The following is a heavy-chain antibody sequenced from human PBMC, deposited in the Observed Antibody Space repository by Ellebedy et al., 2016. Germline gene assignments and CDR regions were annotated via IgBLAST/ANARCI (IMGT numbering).Heavy chain of an antibody. CDR2: IRSKSDGATT. V-gene: IGHV3-15*01. Sequence: GESLKISCAASGFTFTNAWMSWVRQAPGKGLEWVGRIRSKSDGATTDYAAPVKGRFTISRDDSKTTVYLQMNSLKIEDTAVYHCTSGNGTIDWWGQGTLVTVSS. J-gene: IGHJ4*02. CDR3: TSGNGTIDW. D-gene: IGHD2-2*01. CDR1: GFTFTNAW.